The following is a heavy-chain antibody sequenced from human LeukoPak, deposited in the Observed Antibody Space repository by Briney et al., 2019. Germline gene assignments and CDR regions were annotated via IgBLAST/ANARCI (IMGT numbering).Heavy chain of an antibody. J-gene: IGHJ4*02. CDR2: ISGSGGST. CDR1: GFTFSSYA. Sequence: GGSLRLSCAASGFTFSSYAMSWVRQAPGKGLEWVSAISGSGGSTYYADSVKGRFTISRDNSKNTLYLQMNSLRAEDTAVYYCARNQYCSSTSCRVEGTSPNDYWGQGTLVTVSS. D-gene: IGHD2-2*01. V-gene: IGHV3-23*01. CDR3: ARNQYCSSTSCRVEGTSPNDY.